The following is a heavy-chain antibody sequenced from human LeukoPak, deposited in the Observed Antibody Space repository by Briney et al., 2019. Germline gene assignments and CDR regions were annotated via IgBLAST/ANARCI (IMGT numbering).Heavy chain of an antibody. Sequence: PSETLSLTCAVYGGSFSGYYWSWIRPPPGNGLEWMGEINHSGSTNYNPSLKSRVTISVDTSKNQFSLKLSSVTAADTAVYYCARVGRRGYRVNNWFDPWGQGTLVTVSS. J-gene: IGHJ5*02. V-gene: IGHV4-34*01. CDR2: INHSGST. CDR3: ARVGRRGYRVNNWFDP. CDR1: GGSFSGYY. D-gene: IGHD5-18*01.